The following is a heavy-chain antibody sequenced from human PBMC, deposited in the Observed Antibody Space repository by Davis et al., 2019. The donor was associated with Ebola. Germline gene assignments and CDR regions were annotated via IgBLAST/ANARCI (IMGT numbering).Heavy chain of an antibody. CDR2: IYHSGST. J-gene: IGHJ6*04. CDR3: ARGRGGGSYYLYYYGMDV. V-gene: IGHV4-4*02. CDR1: GGSISSSNW. D-gene: IGHD1-26*01. Sequence: PSETLSLTCTVSGGSISSSNWWSWVRQPPGKGLEWIGEIYHSGSTNYNPSLKSRVTISVDKSKNQFSLKLSSVTAADTAVYYCARGRGGGSYYLYYYGMDVWGKGTTVTVSS.